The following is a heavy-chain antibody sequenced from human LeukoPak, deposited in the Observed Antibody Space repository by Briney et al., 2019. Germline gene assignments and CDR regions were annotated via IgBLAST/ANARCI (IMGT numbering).Heavy chain of an antibody. J-gene: IGHJ6*02. CDR3: ARVGYGSGSYYSVENSMDV. V-gene: IGHV4-34*01. CDR1: GGSFSGCY. D-gene: IGHD3-10*01. CDR2: INHSGST. Sequence: SETLSLTCAVYGGSFSGCYWSWIRQPPGKGLEWIGEINHSGSTNYNPSLKSRVTISVDTSKNQFSLKLSSVTAADTAVYYCARVGYGSGSYYSVENSMDVWGQGTTVTVSS.